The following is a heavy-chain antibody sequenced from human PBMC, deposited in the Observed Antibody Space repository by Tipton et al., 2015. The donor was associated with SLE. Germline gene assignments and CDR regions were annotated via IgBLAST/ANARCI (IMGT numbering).Heavy chain of an antibody. CDR3: ARDGPIGARPGSFDY. Sequence: LRLSCSVSGGSISSKYWSWIRQAPGKGLEWIGYFSYSGGINYNPSLKSRVTISADTSKNQFSLKLSSVTAADTAVYFCARDGPIGARPGSFDYWGQGALVTVSS. J-gene: IGHJ4*02. D-gene: IGHD6-6*01. CDR2: FSYSGGI. V-gene: IGHV4-59*01. CDR1: GGSISSKY.